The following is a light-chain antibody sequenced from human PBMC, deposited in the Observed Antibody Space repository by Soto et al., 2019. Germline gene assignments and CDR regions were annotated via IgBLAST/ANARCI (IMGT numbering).Light chain of an antibody. V-gene: IGKV3-15*01. Sequence: EIVMTQSPATLSLSPGERATLSCRASQRITTVAWYQQKPGQAPRLLIYGLSIRAPGVPARFSVSGSETEFTLTISSLQSEDFAVYFCQQYYDWPTFGQGTKVDI. CDR3: QQYYDWPT. CDR1: QRITT. CDR2: GLS. J-gene: IGKJ1*01.